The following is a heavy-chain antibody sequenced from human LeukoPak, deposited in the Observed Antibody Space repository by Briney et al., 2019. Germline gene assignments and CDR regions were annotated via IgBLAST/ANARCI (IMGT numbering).Heavy chain of an antibody. V-gene: IGHV3-30*02. CDR1: IFSFSTFG. CDR2: IPYDGSDK. D-gene: IGHD4-17*01. Sequence: GGSLRLSCAASIFSFSTFGFHWVRQAPGKGLEWVAFIPYDGSDKYYADSVKGRFTISRDNSKNTLYLHMNSLRVEDTAVYYCAKGLGDYDDFRLGFWGQGTLVTVSS. J-gene: IGHJ4*02. CDR3: AKGLGDYDDFRLGF.